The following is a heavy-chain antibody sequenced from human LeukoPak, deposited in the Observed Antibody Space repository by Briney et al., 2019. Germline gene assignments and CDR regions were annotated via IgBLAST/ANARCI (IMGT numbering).Heavy chain of an antibody. V-gene: IGHV3-23*01. CDR3: ARTKSIVGATYFDY. CDR1: GFTFSSYA. J-gene: IGHJ4*02. D-gene: IGHD1-26*01. Sequence: GGSLRLSCAASGFTFSSYAMSWVRQAPGKGLEWVSAISGSGGSTYYADSVKGRFTISRDNSKNTLYLQMNSLRSEDTAVYYCARTKSIVGATYFDYWGQGTLVTVSS. CDR2: ISGSGGST.